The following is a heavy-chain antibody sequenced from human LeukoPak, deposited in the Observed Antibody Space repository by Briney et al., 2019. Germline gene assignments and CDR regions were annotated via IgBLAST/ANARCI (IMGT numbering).Heavy chain of an antibody. J-gene: IGHJ4*02. CDR1: GFTFDDYA. CDR3: AKDIKAVGSNFDY. Sequence: GGSLRLSCAASGFTFDDYAMHWVRQAPGKGLEWVSGISWNSGSIGYADSVKGRFTISRDNAKNSLYLQMNSLRAEDTALYYCAKDIKAVGSNFDYWGQGTLVTVSS. D-gene: IGHD5/OR15-5a*01. V-gene: IGHV3-9*01. CDR2: ISWNSGSI.